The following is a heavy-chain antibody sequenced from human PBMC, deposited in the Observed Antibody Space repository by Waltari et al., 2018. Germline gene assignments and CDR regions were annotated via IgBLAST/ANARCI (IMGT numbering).Heavy chain of an antibody. Sequence: EVQLVESGGGSVQSGGFLSLVCAAAGFTFSGHWLSWVGQAPGKGLEWVANTQPDGSEKYYVDSVKGRFTISRDNAKNSLYLQMNSLRAEDTAVYYCARDLVSGSYWGYWGQGTLVTVSS. V-gene: IGHV3-7*01. CDR3: ARDLVSGSYWGY. CDR2: TQPDGSEK. D-gene: IGHD1-26*01. J-gene: IGHJ4*02. CDR1: GFTFSGHW.